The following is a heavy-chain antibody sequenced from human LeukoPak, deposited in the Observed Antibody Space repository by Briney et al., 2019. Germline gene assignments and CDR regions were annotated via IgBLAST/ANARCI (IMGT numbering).Heavy chain of an antibody. Sequence: GGSLRLSCTASGFTFSNYAMTWVRQAPGKGLDWVSLISDSGDPTYYADSVKGRFTISRDNSKNMLYLQMNSLSAEDTAVFFCAKGRSPMVRGVIYDAFDIWGQGTLVTVPS. CDR2: ISDSGDPT. V-gene: IGHV3-23*01. D-gene: IGHD3-10*01. J-gene: IGHJ3*02. CDR3: AKGRSPMVRGVIYDAFDI. CDR1: GFTFSNYA.